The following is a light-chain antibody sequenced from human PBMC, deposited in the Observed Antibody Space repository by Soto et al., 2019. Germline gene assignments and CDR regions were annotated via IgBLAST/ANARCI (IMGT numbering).Light chain of an antibody. CDR2: AAS. V-gene: IGKV1-6*01. J-gene: IGKJ1*01. CDR3: LQDFNYPRT. Sequence: AIQMTQSPSSLSASVGDRVTITCRASQDIRNDLGWYQQKPGKTPKLLIFAASSLQSGVPARFSGSGSGTDFTLTISSLQPEDFATYYCLQDFNYPRTFGQGTKVEIE. CDR1: QDIRND.